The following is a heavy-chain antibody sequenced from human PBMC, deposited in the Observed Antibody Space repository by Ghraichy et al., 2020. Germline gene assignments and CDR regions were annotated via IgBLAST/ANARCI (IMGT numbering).Heavy chain of an antibody. CDR2: INAGNGNT. CDR3: ARRSPDTTTVTHSVWKPFDY. J-gene: IGHJ4*02. V-gene: IGHV1-3*01. D-gene: IGHD4-17*01. CDR1: GYTFTSYA. Sequence: ASVKVSCKASGYTFTSYAMHWVRQAPGQRLEWMGWINAGNGNTKYSQKFQGRVTITRDTSASTAYMELSSLRSEDTAVYYCARRSPDTTTVTHSVWKPFDYWGQGTLVTVSS.